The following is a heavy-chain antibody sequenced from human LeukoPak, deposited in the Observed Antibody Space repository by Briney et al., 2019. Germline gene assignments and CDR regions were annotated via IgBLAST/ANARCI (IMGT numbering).Heavy chain of an antibody. CDR2: ISSSSSYI. Sequence: GGSLRLSCAASGFTFSSYSMNWVRQAPGKGLEWVSSISSSSSYIYYADSVKGRFTISRDNAKNSLYLQMNSLRAEDTAVYYCARDERAYSYGFDYWGQGTLVTVSS. CDR1: GFTFSSYS. CDR3: ARDERAYSYGFDY. J-gene: IGHJ4*02. V-gene: IGHV3-21*01. D-gene: IGHD5-18*01.